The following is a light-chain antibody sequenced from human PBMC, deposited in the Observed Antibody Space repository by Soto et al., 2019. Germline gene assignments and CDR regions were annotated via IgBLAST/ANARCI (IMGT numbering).Light chain of an antibody. Sequence: DIVLTQSPATLSLSPGERATLSCRASRSVSSYLAWYQQKPGQAPRLLIYGASTRATGIPARFSGSGSGTEFTLTISSLQSEDFAVYYCQQYNNWPSITFGQGTRLEIK. CDR1: RSVSSY. CDR3: QQYNNWPSIT. J-gene: IGKJ5*01. V-gene: IGKV3-15*01. CDR2: GAS.